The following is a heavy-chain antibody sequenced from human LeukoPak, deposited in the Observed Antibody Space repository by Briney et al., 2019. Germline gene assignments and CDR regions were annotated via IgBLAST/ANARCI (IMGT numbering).Heavy chain of an antibody. CDR1: GYTFTNYY. V-gene: IGHV1-46*01. D-gene: IGHD4-11*01. CDR3: ARDEASVTGWYYYGMDV. J-gene: IGHJ6*02. Sequence: ASVKVSCKASGYTFTNYYMHWVRQAPGQGLEWMGLINPTGSSTNYAQKFRGRVTMTRDTSTTTVYMELSSLRAEDTAVYYCARDEASVTGWYYYGMDVWGQGTTVTVSS. CDR2: INPTGSST.